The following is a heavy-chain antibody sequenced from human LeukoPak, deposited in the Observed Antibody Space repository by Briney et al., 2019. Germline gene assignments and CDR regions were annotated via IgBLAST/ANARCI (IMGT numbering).Heavy chain of an antibody. CDR2: IIPILGIA. D-gene: IGHD6-13*01. Sequence: GASVKVSCKASGGTFSSYAISWVRQAPGQGLEWMGRIIPILGIANYAQKFQGRVTITADKSTSTAYMELSSLRSEDTAVYYCEGVAAAGPGDYWGQGTLVTVSS. CDR1: GGTFSSYA. CDR3: EGVAAAGPGDY. V-gene: IGHV1-69*04. J-gene: IGHJ4*02.